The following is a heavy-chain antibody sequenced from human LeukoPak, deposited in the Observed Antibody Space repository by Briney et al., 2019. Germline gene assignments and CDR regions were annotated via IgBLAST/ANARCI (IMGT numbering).Heavy chain of an antibody. CDR2: ISSSGSTI. D-gene: IGHD6-6*01. Sequence: PGGSLILSCAASGFTFSSYAMSWVRQAPGKGLEWVSYISSSGSTIYYADSVKGRFTISRDNAKNSLYLQMNSLRAEDTAVYYCARAAARPGFVDYWGQGTLVTVSS. CDR1: GFTFSSYA. V-gene: IGHV3-48*04. J-gene: IGHJ4*02. CDR3: ARAAARPGFVDY.